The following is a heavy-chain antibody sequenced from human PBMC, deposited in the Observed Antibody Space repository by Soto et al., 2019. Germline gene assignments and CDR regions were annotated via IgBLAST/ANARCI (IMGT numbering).Heavy chain of an antibody. CDR3: ARSVFP. CDR1: GGSINSYY. V-gene: IGHV4-59*12. Sequence: SETLSLTCTVSGGSINSYYWSWIRQPPGKGLEWIGYIYYSGSTNYNPSLKSRVTISVDTPKNQFSLKLSSVTAADTAVYYCARSVFPWGQGTLVTVSS. CDR2: IYYSGST. J-gene: IGHJ5*02.